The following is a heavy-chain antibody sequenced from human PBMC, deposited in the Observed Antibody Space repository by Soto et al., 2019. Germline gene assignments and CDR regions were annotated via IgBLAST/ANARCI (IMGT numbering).Heavy chain of an antibody. CDR1: GGSISSSSYY. CDR2: IYYSGST. V-gene: IGHV4-39*01. J-gene: IGHJ6*02. D-gene: IGHD3-3*01. Sequence: PSETLSLTCTVSGGSISSSSYYWGWIRQPPGKGLEWIGSIYYSGSTYYNPSLKSRVTISVDTSKNQFSLELTSVTAADTAVYYCARLNEFLSRSPYGMDVSGQGTSVSLSS. CDR3: ARLNEFLSRSPYGMDV.